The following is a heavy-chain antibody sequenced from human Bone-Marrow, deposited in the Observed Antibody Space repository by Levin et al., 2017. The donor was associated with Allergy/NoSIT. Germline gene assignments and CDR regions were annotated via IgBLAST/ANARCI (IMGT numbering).Heavy chain of an antibody. V-gene: IGHV3-7*01. CDR3: ATNFSPFDY. D-gene: IGHD4/OR15-4a*01. CDR1: GFTFSSYW. CDR2: IKQDGSEK. Sequence: LSLTCAASGFTFSSYWMCWVRQAPGKGLEWVANIKQDGSEKYYVDSVKGRFTISRDNAKNSLYLQMNSLRAEDTAVYYCATNFSPFDYWGQGTLVTVSS. J-gene: IGHJ4*02.